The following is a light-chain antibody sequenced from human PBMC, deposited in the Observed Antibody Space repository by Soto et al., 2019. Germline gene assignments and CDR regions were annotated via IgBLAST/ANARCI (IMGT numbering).Light chain of an antibody. Sequence: DIQMTQSPSTLSASVGDRVTITCRASQSISSWLAWYQQKPGKAPKLLIYKASSLESGVPSRFSGSGSGTEFTLTISSLQPDDFAVYYCQQYGNAPFTFGPGTKVDIK. J-gene: IGKJ3*01. CDR2: KAS. V-gene: IGKV1-5*03. CDR3: QQYGNAPFT. CDR1: QSISSW.